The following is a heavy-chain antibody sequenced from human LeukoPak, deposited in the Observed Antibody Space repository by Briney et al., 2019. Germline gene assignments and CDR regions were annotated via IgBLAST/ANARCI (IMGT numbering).Heavy chain of an antibody. CDR3: ARDRVVVVPAAIASGGNWFDP. J-gene: IGHJ5*02. V-gene: IGHV3-21*01. CDR2: ISSSSSYI. Sequence: GGSLRPSCAASGSTFSSYSMNWVRQAPGKGLEWVSSISSSSSYIYYADSVKGRFTISRDNAKNSLYLQMNSLRAEDTAVYYCARDRVVVVPAAIASGGNWFDPWGQGTLVTVSS. D-gene: IGHD2-2*01. CDR1: GSTFSSYS.